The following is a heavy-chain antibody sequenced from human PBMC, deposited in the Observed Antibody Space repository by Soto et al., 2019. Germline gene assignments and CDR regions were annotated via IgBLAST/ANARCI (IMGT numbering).Heavy chain of an antibody. CDR3: VVEMASTIGLGLFDY. D-gene: IGHD2-15*01. CDR1: GFTFSSYW. Sequence: EVQLVESGGGLVQPGGSLRLSCAASGFTFSSYWMHWVRQAPGKGLVWVSRINSDGSSTSYADAVKGRFTISRDNAKNTLYLQMNGLRAEDTAVYYCVVEMASTIGLGLFDYWGQGTLVTVSS. V-gene: IGHV3-74*01. J-gene: IGHJ4*02. CDR2: INSDGSST.